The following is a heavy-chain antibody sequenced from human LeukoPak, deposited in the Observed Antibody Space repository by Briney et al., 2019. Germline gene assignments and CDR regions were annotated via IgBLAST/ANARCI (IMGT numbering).Heavy chain of an antibody. D-gene: IGHD4-17*01. J-gene: IGHJ4*02. V-gene: IGHV4-30-2*01. CDR3: ARHDALVTTRPFDY. CDR2: IYHSGST. Sequence: SETLSLTCTVSGGSISSGGYYWSWIRQPPGKGLEWIGYIYHSGSTYYNPSLKSRVTISVDRSKNQFSLKLSSVTAADTAVYYCARHDALVTTRPFDYWGQGALVTVSS. CDR1: GGSISSGGYY.